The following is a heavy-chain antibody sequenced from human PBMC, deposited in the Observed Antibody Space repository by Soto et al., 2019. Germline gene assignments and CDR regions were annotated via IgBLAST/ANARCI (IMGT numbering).Heavy chain of an antibody. CDR1: GYTFTSYG. D-gene: IGHD3-3*01. CDR3: ARVNYDFWSGYFSWFDP. V-gene: IGHV1-18*04. CDR2: ISAYNGNT. J-gene: IGHJ5*02. Sequence: QVQLVQSGAEVKKPGASVKVSCKASGYTFTSYGIIWVRQAPGQGLAWMGWISAYNGNTNYAQKLQGRVTMTTDTSTSTAYMELMSLRSDDTAVYYCARVNYDFWSGYFSWFDPWGQGTLVTVSS.